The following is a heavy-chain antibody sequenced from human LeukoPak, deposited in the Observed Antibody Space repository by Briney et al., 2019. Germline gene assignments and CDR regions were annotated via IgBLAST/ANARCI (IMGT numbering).Heavy chain of an antibody. CDR3: ARRGIAGGFDY. Sequence: GGSLRLPCAASGFTFSSYWMHWVRQAPGKGLVWVSRINSDGSSTSYADSVKGRFTISRDNAKNTLYLQMNSLRAEDTAVYYCARRGIAGGFDYWGQGTLVTVSS. V-gene: IGHV3-74*01. J-gene: IGHJ4*02. D-gene: IGHD1-26*01. CDR1: GFTFSSYW. CDR2: INSDGSST.